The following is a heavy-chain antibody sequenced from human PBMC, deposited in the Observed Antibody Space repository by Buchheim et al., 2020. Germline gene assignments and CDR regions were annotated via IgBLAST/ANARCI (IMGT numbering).Heavy chain of an antibody. CDR3: AKAYYYGGGDYYSRLGYFFGMDV. Sequence: VQVVESGGGVVQPGGSLRLSCGASGFAFKNYGMHWVRQAPGKGPEWVAVISYDGNKKFYGDSVKGRFTISRDNSKNTLYLQMNRLRAEDTAVYYCAKAYYYGGGDYYSRLGYFFGMDVWGPGTT. CDR1: GFAFKNYG. D-gene: IGHD3-10*01. J-gene: IGHJ6*02. CDR2: ISYDGNKK. V-gene: IGHV3-30*18.